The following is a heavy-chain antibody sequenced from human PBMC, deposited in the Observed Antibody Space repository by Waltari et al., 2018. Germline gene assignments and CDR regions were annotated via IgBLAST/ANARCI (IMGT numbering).Heavy chain of an antibody. D-gene: IGHD3-3*01. Sequence: QVQLPQSGPGLVKPPQTLSLTCAISADSVSSNSAAWARIRQSPSRGLEWLGRTYYRSKWYSHYAESVKSRMTINADTSKNEFSLQLTSVSPEDTGLYFCARTTITVFGVVVGALDNWGPGTLVTVSS. V-gene: IGHV6-1*01. CDR1: ADSVSSNSAA. CDR2: TYYRSKWYS. CDR3: ARTTITVFGVVVGALDN. J-gene: IGHJ4*02.